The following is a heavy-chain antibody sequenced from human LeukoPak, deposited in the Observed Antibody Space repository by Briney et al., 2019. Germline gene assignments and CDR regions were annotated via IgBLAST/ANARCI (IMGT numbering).Heavy chain of an antibody. J-gene: IGHJ4*02. Sequence: GGSLRLSCAASGFTFSSYAMHWVRQAPGKGLEWVAVISYDGSNKYYADSVKGRFTISRDNSRNTLYLQMNSLRAEDTAVYYCARDPRQYYDFWSGYYGYYFDYWGQGTLVTVSS. D-gene: IGHD3-3*01. CDR2: ISYDGSNK. V-gene: IGHV3-30*04. CDR1: GFTFSSYA. CDR3: ARDPRQYYDFWSGYYGYYFDY.